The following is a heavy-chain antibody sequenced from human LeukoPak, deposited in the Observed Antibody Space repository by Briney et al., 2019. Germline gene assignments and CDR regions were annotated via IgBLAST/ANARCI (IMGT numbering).Heavy chain of an antibody. J-gene: IGHJ6*02. CDR1: GGSISSSSYY. Sequence: KPSETLSLTCTVSGGSISSSSYYWGWIRQPPGKGLEWIGSIYYSGSTYYNPSLKSRVTISVDTSKNQFSLKLSSVTAADTAVYYCAGDLPPSGSYLWYYYYGMDVWGQGTTVTVSS. D-gene: IGHD1-26*01. CDR3: AGDLPPSGSYLWYYYYGMDV. CDR2: IYYSGST. V-gene: IGHV4-39*07.